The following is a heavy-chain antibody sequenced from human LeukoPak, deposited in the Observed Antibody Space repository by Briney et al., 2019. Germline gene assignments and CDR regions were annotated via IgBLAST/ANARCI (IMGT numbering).Heavy chain of an antibody. CDR2: ISYDGSNK. D-gene: IGHD6-13*01. CDR3: ARDLSWYFFDY. V-gene: IGHV3-30-3*01. CDR1: GFTFSSYA. J-gene: IGHJ4*02. Sequence: PAGSLRLSCAASGFTFSSYAMHWVRQAPGKGLEWVAVISYDGSNKYYADSVKGRFTISRDNSKNTLYLQMNSLRAEDTAVYYCARDLSWYFFDYWGQGTLVTVSS.